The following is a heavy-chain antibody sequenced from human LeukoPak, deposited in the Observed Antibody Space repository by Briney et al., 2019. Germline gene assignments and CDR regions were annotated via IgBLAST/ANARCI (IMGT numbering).Heavy chain of an antibody. CDR3: PKDLAYCGGDCYSGVFDY. CDR2: ISGSGANT. V-gene: IGHV3-23*01. D-gene: IGHD2-21*02. J-gene: IGHJ4*02. Sequence: GGSLRLSCAASGFIFSDYGITWVRQAPGKGLEWVSGISGSGANTYFADSVKGRSTISRDNSKNTLYLQMNSLRAEDTAVYYCPKDLAYCGGDCYSGVFDYWGQGTLVTVSS. CDR1: GFIFSDYG.